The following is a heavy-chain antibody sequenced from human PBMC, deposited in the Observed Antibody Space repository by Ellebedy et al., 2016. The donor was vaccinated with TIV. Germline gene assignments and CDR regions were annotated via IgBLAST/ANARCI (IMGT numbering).Heavy chain of an antibody. CDR1: GFTFSDYY. CDR2: ISSSGSTI. CDR3: ARGTCSSTSCYYYYYYYMDV. Sequence: GGSLRLSXAASGFTFSDYYMSWIRQAPGKGLEWVSYISSSGSTIYYADSVKGRFTISRDNAKNSLYLQMNSLRAEDTAVYYCARGTCSSTSCYYYYYYYMDVWGKGTTVTVSS. J-gene: IGHJ6*03. V-gene: IGHV3-11*01. D-gene: IGHD2-2*01.